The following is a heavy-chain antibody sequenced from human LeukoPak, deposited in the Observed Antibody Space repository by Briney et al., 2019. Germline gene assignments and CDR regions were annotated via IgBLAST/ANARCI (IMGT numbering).Heavy chain of an antibody. CDR1: GFTFSNYW. CDR3: VRDWDHFDFDS. J-gene: IGHJ5*01. CDR2: IKGDGSHT. Sequence: GGSLRLSCAASGFTFSNYWMHWVRQPPGKGLVWVSRIKGDGSHTIYADSVKGRFTISRDNAKNTLYLQMKSLRAEDTAVYYCVRDWDHFDFDSWGQGTLVTVSS. D-gene: IGHD3-9*01. V-gene: IGHV3-74*01.